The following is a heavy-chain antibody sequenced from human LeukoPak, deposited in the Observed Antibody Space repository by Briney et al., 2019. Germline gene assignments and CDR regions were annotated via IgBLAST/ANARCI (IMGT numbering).Heavy chain of an antibody. J-gene: IGHJ5*02. V-gene: IGHV3-21*01. CDR1: GFTFSSYS. CDR2: ISSSSSYI. D-gene: IGHD2-15*01. CDR3: ARGGSALNWFDP. Sequence: GGSLRLSCAASGFTFSSYSMNWVRQAPGKGLEWVASISSSSSYIYYADSVKGRFTISRDNAKNSLYLQMNSLRAEDTAVYYCARGGSALNWFDPWGQGTLVTVSS.